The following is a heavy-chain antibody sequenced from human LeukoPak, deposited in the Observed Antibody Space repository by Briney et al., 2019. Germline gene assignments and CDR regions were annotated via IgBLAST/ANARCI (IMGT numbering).Heavy chain of an antibody. Sequence: PSETLSLTCTVSGGSVSSYYWSWLRQPAGKGREWIGRIYISGSTNYSPSLKGRVTMSLDTSKTQFSLRLNSVTAADTAVYYCALFWSGRYNWFDPWGQGTLVTVSS. CDR2: IYISGST. CDR1: GGSVSSYY. CDR3: ALFWSGRYNWFDP. D-gene: IGHD3-3*01. V-gene: IGHV4-4*07. J-gene: IGHJ5*02.